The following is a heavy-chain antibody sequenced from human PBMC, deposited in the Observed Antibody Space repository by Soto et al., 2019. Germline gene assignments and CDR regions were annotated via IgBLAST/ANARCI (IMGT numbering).Heavy chain of an antibody. Sequence: SQTLSLTCAITGDSVSSNSAGWSWVRQSPSRGLEWLGRTYYRSKWYYEYAVSVRGRITINPDTSQNQYSLQLNSVNPEHPAVYFCARGEQYSGRIFDYWGQGTLVTVS. CDR3: ARGEQYSGRIFDY. CDR1: GDSVSSNSAG. J-gene: IGHJ4*01. D-gene: IGHD1-26*01. V-gene: IGHV6-1*01. CDR2: TYYRSKWYY.